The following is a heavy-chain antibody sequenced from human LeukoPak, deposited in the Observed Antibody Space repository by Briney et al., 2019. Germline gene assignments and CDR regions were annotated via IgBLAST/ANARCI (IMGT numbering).Heavy chain of an antibody. CDR3: ARVRTGTTRGAFDY. Sequence: PGGSLRLSCAASGFTFSSYSMNWVRQAPGKGLEWVSSISSSSSYIYYADSVKGRFTISRDNAKNSLYLQMNSLRAEDTAVYYCARVRTGTTRGAFDYWGQGTLVTVPS. CDR1: GFTFSSYS. V-gene: IGHV3-21*01. D-gene: IGHD1-7*01. CDR2: ISSSSSYI. J-gene: IGHJ4*02.